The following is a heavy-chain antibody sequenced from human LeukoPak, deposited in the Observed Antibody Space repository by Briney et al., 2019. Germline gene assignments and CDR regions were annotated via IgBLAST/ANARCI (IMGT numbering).Heavy chain of an antibody. V-gene: IGHV4-4*07. CDR3: ARSPSMITFGGVPNLFDY. D-gene: IGHD3-16*01. J-gene: IGHJ4*02. CDR2: IYTSGST. CDR1: GNSFGDYY. Sequence: PSETLSLTCTVSGNSFGDYYWSWIRQPAGKGLEWIGRIYTSGSTTYNPSLKSRVTMSVDTSKSQFSLNLMSVTAADTAVYYCARSPSMITFGGVPNLFDYWGQGTLVTVSS.